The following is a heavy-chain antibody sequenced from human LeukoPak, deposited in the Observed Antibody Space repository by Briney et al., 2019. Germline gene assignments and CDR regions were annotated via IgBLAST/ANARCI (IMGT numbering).Heavy chain of an antibody. CDR2: IRYDGSNK. CDR3: AKVEVSVVRGVIDFDY. J-gene: IGHJ4*02. Sequence: SGGSLRLSCAASGFTFSSYCMHWVRQAPGKGLEWVAFIRYDGSNKYYADSVKGRFTISRDNSKNTLYLQMNSLRAEDTAVYYCAKVEVSVVRGVIDFDYWGQGTLVTVSS. D-gene: IGHD3-10*01. V-gene: IGHV3-30*02. CDR1: GFTFSSYC.